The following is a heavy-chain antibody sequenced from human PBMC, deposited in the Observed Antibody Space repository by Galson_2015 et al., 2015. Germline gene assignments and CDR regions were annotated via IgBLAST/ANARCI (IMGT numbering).Heavy chain of an antibody. CDR2: INSDGSST. CDR1: GFPFSSYW. J-gene: IGHJ2*01. D-gene: IGHD2-2*02. Sequence: LRLSCAASGFPFSSYWMHWVREAPGQGLVWVSRINSDGSSTSYADSVKGRFTISRDNAKNTLYLQMNSLRAEDTAVYYCARDCSSTSCYTRGYFDLWGRGTLVPASS. CDR3: ARDCSSTSCYTRGYFDL. V-gene: IGHV3-74*01.